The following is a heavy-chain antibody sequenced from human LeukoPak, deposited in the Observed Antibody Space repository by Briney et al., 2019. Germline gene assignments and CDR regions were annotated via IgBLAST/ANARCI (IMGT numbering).Heavy chain of an antibody. Sequence: GASVKVSCKASGYTFTSYGISWVRQARGQGLEWMGWISAYNGNTNYAQKLQGRVTMTTDTSTSTAYMELRSLRSDDTAVYYCASGRRYCSSTSCYNWFDPWGQGTLVTVSS. D-gene: IGHD2-2*01. CDR2: ISAYNGNT. CDR1: GYTFTSYG. V-gene: IGHV1-18*01. CDR3: ASGRRYCSSTSCYNWFDP. J-gene: IGHJ5*02.